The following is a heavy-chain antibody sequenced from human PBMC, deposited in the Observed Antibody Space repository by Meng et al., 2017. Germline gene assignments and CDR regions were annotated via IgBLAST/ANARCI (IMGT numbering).Heavy chain of an antibody. J-gene: IGHJ4*02. CDR3: ARKGPYSGYDSYYFDY. D-gene: IGHD5-12*01. CDR2: IYYSGST. Sequence: SETLSLTCTVSGGSISSYYWSWIRQPPGKGLEWIGYIYYSGSTNYNPSLKSRVTISVDTSKNQFSLKLSSVTAADTAVYYCARKGPYSGYDSYYFDYWGQGTQVT. CDR1: GGSISSYY. V-gene: IGHV4-59*01.